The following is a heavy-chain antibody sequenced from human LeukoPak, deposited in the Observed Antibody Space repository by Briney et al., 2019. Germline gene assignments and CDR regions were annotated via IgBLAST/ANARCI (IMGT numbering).Heavy chain of an antibody. CDR3: ARVPRYCSGGSCPNFDY. CDR1: GFTLSSYW. J-gene: IGHJ4*02. Sequence: GGSLRLSCAASGFTLSSYWMSWVRQAPGKGLEWVANIKQDGSEKYYVDSVKGRFTISRDNAKNSLYLQMDSLRAEDTAVYYCARVPRYCSGGSCPNFDYWGQGTLVTVSS. D-gene: IGHD2-15*01. V-gene: IGHV3-7*01. CDR2: IKQDGSEK.